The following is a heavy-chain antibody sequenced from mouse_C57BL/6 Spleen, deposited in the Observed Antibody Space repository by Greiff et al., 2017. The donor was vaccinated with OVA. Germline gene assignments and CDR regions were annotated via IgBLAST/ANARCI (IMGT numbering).Heavy chain of an antibody. CDR2: IRNKANGYTA. V-gene: IGHV7-3*01. CDR1: GFTFTDYY. CDR3: ARSSNLDY. Sequence: EVQRVESGGGLVQPGGSLSLSCAASGFTFTDYYMSWVRQPPGKALEWLGFIRNKANGYTAEYSASVKGRFTISRDNSQSILYLQMNALRAEDSATYYCARSSNLDYWGQGTTLTVSS. J-gene: IGHJ2*01. D-gene: IGHD4-1*01.